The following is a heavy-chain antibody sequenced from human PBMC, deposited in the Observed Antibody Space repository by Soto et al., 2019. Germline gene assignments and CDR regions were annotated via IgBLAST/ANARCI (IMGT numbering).Heavy chain of an antibody. CDR1: GGTFSSYA. V-gene: IGHV1-69*13. D-gene: IGHD1-26*01. Sequence: SVKVSCKASGGTFSSYAISWVRQAPGQGLEWMGGIIPIFGTANYAQKFQGRVTITADESTSTAYMELSSLRSEDTAVYYCARAPGIVGAQFDYWGQGTQVTVSS. CDR2: IIPIFGTA. CDR3: ARAPGIVGAQFDY. J-gene: IGHJ4*02.